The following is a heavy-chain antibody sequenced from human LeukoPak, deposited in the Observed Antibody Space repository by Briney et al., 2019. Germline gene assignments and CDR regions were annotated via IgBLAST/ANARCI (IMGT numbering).Heavy chain of an antibody. CDR2: ISAYNGNT. CDR3: ARDRGFGLLGYYYYYGMDV. Sequence: ASVKVSCKASGYTFSTYGISWVRQAPGQGLEWMGWISAYNGNTKYAQKLQGRVTMTTDTSTTTAYMELRSLRSDDTAVYYCARDRGFGLLGYYYYYGMDVWGKGTTVTVSS. J-gene: IGHJ6*04. D-gene: IGHD3-10*01. CDR1: GYTFSTYG. V-gene: IGHV1-18*01.